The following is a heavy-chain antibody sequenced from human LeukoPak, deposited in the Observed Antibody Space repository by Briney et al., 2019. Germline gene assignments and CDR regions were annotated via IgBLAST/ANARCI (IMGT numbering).Heavy chain of an antibody. CDR1: GYTFTGYH. D-gene: IGHD3-3*01. V-gene: IGHV1-2*02. CDR2: INPNSGGT. J-gene: IGHJ4*02. Sequence: ASVKVSCKASGYTFTGYHMHWVRQAPGQGLEWMGWINPNSGGTNYAQKFQGRVTMTRDTSISTAYMELSRLRSDDTAVYYCASGAGLRFLEWLLPLDYWGQGTLVTVSS. CDR3: ASGAGLRFLEWLLPLDY.